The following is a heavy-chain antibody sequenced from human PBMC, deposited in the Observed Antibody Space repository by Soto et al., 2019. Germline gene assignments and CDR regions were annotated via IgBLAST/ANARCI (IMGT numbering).Heavy chain of an antibody. CDR1: GGSFSGYY. Sequence: QVQLQQWGAGLLKPSETLSLTCAVYGGSFSGYYWSWIRQPPGKGLGWIGEINHSGSTNYNPSLKSRVTISVDTSKNQFSLKLSSVTAADMAVYYCAREYSSGWYYYGMDVWGQGTTVTVSS. CDR2: INHSGST. CDR3: AREYSSGWYYYGMDV. J-gene: IGHJ6*02. V-gene: IGHV4-34*01. D-gene: IGHD6-19*01.